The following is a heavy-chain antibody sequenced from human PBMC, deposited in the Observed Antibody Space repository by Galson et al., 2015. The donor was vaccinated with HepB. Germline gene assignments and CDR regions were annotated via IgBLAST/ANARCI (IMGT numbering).Heavy chain of an antibody. CDR1: GFTFSRHW. V-gene: IGHV3-7*01. Sequence: SLRLSCAASGFTFSRHWMTWVRQAPGKGLEWVADIKQDGNEQHYVDSVEGRFTISRDNARNSLFLQMDSLRAEDTAVYYCAREPRGQWLILSAFDLWGQGTMVTVSS. CDR2: IKQDGNEQ. CDR3: AREPRGQWLILSAFDL. D-gene: IGHD6-19*01. J-gene: IGHJ3*01.